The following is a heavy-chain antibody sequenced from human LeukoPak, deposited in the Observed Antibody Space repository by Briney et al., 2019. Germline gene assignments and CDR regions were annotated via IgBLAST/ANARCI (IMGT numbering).Heavy chain of an antibody. V-gene: IGHV1-2*02. CDR3: ARPTYCGSDCYFNFDY. D-gene: IGHD2-21*02. CDR2: IKLNSGVT. J-gene: IGHJ4*02. Sequence: ASVKVSCKTSGYTFATYFMHWVRQAPGQGLEWMGYIKLNSGVTNYAQKFRGRVTMTWDTSISTAYIELSGLTSDDTAIYYCARPTYCGSDCYFNFDYWGQGTLVTVSS. CDR1: GYTFATYF.